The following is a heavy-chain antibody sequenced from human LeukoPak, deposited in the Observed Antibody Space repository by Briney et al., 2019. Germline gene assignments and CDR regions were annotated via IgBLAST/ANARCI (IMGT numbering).Heavy chain of an antibody. CDR1: GFTFSNAW. V-gene: IGHV3-15*01. D-gene: IGHD3-22*01. Sequence: GGSLRLSCAASGFTFSNAWMSWVRQAPGKGLEWVGRTKSKTDGGTTDYAAPVKGRFTISRDDSKNTLYLQMNSLKTEDTAVYYCTTLGDSSGYYQPGIDYWGQGTLVTVSS. J-gene: IGHJ4*02. CDR2: TKSKTDGGTT. CDR3: TTLGDSSGYYQPGIDY.